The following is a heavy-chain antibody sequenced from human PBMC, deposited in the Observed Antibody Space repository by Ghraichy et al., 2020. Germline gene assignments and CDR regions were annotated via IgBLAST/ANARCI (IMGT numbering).Heavy chain of an antibody. CDR2: INHSGST. Sequence: SETLSLTCAVYGGSFSGYYWSWIRQPPGKGLEWIGEINHSGSTNYNPSLKSRVTISVDTSKNQFSLKLSSVTAADTAVYYCARGNTVVTPLYFDYWGQGTLVTVSS. V-gene: IGHV4-34*01. CDR3: ARGNTVVTPLYFDY. CDR1: GGSFSGYY. D-gene: IGHD4-23*01. J-gene: IGHJ4*02.